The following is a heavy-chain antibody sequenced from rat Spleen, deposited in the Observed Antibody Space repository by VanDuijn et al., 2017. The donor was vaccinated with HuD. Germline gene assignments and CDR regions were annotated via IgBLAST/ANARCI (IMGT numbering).Heavy chain of an antibody. Sequence: EVKLVESGGGLVQPGRSLKLSCAASGFTFSNYYMAWVRQTPTKGLEWVASITTTGDNTYYRDSVKGRFTVSRDNAKSTLNLQMDSLRSEDTATYYCSTAGSGLDYYYAGGFDYWGQGVMVTVSS. CDR1: GFTFSNYY. CDR3: STAGSGLDYYYAGGFDY. J-gene: IGHJ2*01. CDR2: ITTTGDNT. V-gene: IGHV5-25*01. D-gene: IGHD1-6*01.